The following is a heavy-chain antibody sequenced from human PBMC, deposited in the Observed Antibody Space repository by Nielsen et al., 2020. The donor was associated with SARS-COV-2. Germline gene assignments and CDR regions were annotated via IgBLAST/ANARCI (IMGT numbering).Heavy chain of an antibody. V-gene: IGHV4-4*02. CDR2: VSQTGTT. Sequence: SETLSLTCAVSSGSVSSSSWWTWVRQSPGKGLQWIGEVSQTGTTNYNPSLKGRVTLLIDKSRSQFSLRLTSVSAADTAVYFCARGHLVVVPSPILGLGPFFYSFYLDVWGKGTTVIVSS. D-gene: IGHD2-2*02. J-gene: IGHJ6*03. CDR1: SGSVSSSSW. CDR3: ARGHLVVVPSPILGLGPFFYSFYLDV.